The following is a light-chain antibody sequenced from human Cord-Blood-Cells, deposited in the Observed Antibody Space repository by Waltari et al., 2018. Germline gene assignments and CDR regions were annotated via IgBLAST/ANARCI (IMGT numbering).Light chain of an antibody. CDR1: SSDVGRYNL. CDR3: CSYAGSSTLV. CDR2: EVS. J-gene: IGLJ2*01. V-gene: IGLV2-23*02. Sequence: QSALTQPASVSGSPGQSITISCTGTSSDVGRYNLVSWYHQHPGKAPKLIIYEVSKRPSGVSNRVSGSKSGNTASLTISGLQAEDEADYYCCSYAGSSTLVFGGGTKLTVL.